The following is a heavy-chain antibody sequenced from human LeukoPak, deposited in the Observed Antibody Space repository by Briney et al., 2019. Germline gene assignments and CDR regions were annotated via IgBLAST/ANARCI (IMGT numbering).Heavy chain of an antibody. Sequence: SETLSLTCAVYGESFSGHYWSWIRQPPGKGLEWIGEDNHSGTTNYNPSLKSRVTISVDTSKNQFSLKLRSVTAADTAVYYCARRASVAATLDYWGQGTLVTVSS. J-gene: IGHJ4*02. CDR2: DNHSGTT. CDR1: GESFSGHY. D-gene: IGHD2-15*01. V-gene: IGHV4-34*01. CDR3: ARRASVAATLDY.